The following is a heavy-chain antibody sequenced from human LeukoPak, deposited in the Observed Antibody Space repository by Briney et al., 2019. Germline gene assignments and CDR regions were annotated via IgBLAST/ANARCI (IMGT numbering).Heavy chain of an antibody. CDR3: AKATCSGASCFSNSRDAFDV. J-gene: IGHJ3*01. D-gene: IGHD2-15*01. CDR2: VSGSGDST. CDR1: GFTFSSYV. Sequence: SGGSLRLSCAASGFTFSSYVMIWVRQAPGKGLEWVSGVSGSGDSTYYADSVKGRFTISRDNSKNALYLQMKSLRAEDSAVYYCAKATCSGASCFSNSRDAFDVWGQGTMVTVSS. V-gene: IGHV3-23*01.